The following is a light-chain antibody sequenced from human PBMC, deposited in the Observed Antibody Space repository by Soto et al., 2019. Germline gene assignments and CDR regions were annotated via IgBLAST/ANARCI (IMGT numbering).Light chain of an antibody. CDR2: WAS. CDR3: QQYNTWPPIP. Sequence: DIVRTQSPVALAVSLGERATINCRTSQSVLYSSNNKNYLAWYQQKPGQPPKLLIYWASTRESGVPDRFSGSGSGTEFTLTISSLQSEDFVVYYCQQYNTWPPIPSGQGGRPEIK. CDR1: QSVLYSSNNKNY. J-gene: IGKJ5*01. V-gene: IGKV4-1*01.